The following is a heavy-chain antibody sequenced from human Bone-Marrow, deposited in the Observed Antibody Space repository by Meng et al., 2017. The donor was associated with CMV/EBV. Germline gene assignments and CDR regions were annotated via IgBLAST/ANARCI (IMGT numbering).Heavy chain of an antibody. Sequence: GESLKISCAASGFTFSDYYMSWIRQAPGKGLEWVSYISSSGSTIYYADSVKGRFTISRDNAKNSLYLQMNSLRAEDTAVYYCARFDDFWSGYFDYWGQGTLVTLYS. V-gene: IGHV3-11*04. D-gene: IGHD3-3*01. CDR1: GFTFSDYY. J-gene: IGHJ4*02. CDR2: ISSSGSTI. CDR3: ARFDDFWSGYFDY.